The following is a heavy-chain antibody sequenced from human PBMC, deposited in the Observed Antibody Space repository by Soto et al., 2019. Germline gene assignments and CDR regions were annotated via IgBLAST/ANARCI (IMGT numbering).Heavy chain of an antibody. V-gene: IGHV3-7*01. CDR3: ARENWFYDY. J-gene: IGHJ4*02. CDR1: GFSFEIYW. CDR2: ISPDGSEE. D-gene: IGHD3-10*01. Sequence: GGSLRLSCAASGFSFEIYWMGWVRQAPGKGLEWVANISPDGSEEYYLDSVKGRFTISRDNAKNSVYLQMNSLVGDDTAVYFCARENWFYDYWGQGTPVTVSS.